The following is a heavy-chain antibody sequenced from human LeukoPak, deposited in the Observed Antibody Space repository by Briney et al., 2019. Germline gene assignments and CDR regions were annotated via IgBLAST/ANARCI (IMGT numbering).Heavy chain of an antibody. CDR1: GFTFSSYS. CDR2: ISSSSSTI. J-gene: IGHJ3*02. CDR3: ARDDSSGYYPPGAFDI. V-gene: IGHV3-48*01. Sequence: AGGSLRLSCAASGFTFSSYSMNWVRQAPGKGLEWVSYISSSSSTIYYADSVKGRFTISRDNAKNSLYLQMNSLRAEDTAVYYCARDDSSGYYPPGAFDIWGQGTMVTASS. D-gene: IGHD3-22*01.